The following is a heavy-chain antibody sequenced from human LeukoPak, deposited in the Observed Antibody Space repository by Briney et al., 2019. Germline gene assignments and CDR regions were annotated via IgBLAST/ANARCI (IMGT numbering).Heavy chain of an antibody. CDR2: INAGNGNT. J-gene: IGHJ2*01. Sequence: GASVKVSCKTSGDTFTTHGIHWVRQAPGQRLEGRGGINAGNGNTKYSHKFQGRDTITRDTSASKAYMEVSSLRSDDTAVYYCAGGYGDYVGYFDVRGRGTLVTAYS. V-gene: IGHV1-3*01. D-gene: IGHD4-17*01. CDR3: AGGYGDYVGYFDV. CDR1: GDTFTTHG.